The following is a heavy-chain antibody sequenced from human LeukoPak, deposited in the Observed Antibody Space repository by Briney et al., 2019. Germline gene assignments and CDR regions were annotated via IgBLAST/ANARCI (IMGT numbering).Heavy chain of an antibody. CDR1: GFTFSSYA. CDR2: ISSNGGST. Sequence: GGSLRLSCAASGFTFSSYAMHWVRQAPGKGLEYVSAISSNGGSTYYANSVKGRFTISRDNSKNTLYLQMGSLRDEDMAVYYCARAETQNAFDIWGQGTMVTVSS. D-gene: IGHD1-14*01. CDR3: ARAETQNAFDI. V-gene: IGHV3-64*01. J-gene: IGHJ3*02.